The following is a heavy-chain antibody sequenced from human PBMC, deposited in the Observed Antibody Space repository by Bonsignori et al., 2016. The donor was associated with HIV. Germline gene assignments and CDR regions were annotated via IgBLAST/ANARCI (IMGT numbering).Heavy chain of an antibody. CDR2: ISSSGSTI. J-gene: IGHJ6*03. CDR3: ARGENYYYYYMDV. Sequence: VRQMPGKGLEWVSYISSSGSTIYYADSVKGRFTISRDNAKNSLYLQMNSLRAEDTAVYYCARGENYYYYYMDVWGKGTTVTVSS. V-gene: IGHV3-48*03.